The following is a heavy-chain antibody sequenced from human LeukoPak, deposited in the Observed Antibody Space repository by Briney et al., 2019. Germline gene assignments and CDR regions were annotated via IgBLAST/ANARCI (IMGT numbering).Heavy chain of an antibody. D-gene: IGHD2-2*01. J-gene: IGHJ6*04. V-gene: IGHV4-34*01. CDR3: ARDCFRYCSSTSSYAGLYYYGMDV. CDR1: GGSFSGYY. CDR2: INHSGST. Sequence: SETLSLTCAVYGGSFSGYYWSWIRQPPGKGLEWIGEINHSGSTNYNPSLKSRVTISVDTSKDQFSLKLSSVTAADTAVYYCARDCFRYCSSTSSYAGLYYYGMDVWGKGTTATVSS.